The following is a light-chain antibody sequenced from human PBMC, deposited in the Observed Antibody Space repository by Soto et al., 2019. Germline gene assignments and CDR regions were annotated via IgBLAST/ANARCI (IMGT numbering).Light chain of an antibody. Sequence: DIQMTQSPSTLSASVGERVTITCRASQSISSWLAWYQQKPGKAPKLLIYKASSVESGVPSRFSGSGSGTEFTLTISSLQPDDFATYYCQQYKSYPWTFGQGTKVEIK. CDR1: QSISSW. CDR3: QQYKSYPWT. CDR2: KAS. J-gene: IGKJ1*01. V-gene: IGKV1-5*03.